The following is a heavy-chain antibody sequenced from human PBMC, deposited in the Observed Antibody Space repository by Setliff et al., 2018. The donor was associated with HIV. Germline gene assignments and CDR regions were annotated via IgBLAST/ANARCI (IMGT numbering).Heavy chain of an antibody. CDR1: GYTFTGHY. J-gene: IGHJ2*01. Sequence: GASVKVSCKASGYTFTGHYLYWMQQAPGQGLEWMGRINPDSGDTNYAQTSQGRVTLTRDTSITTAFMELSRLSSDDTALYYCARGHYDILTGYFFDLWGRGTLVTVSS. CDR2: INPDSGDT. CDR3: ARGHYDILTGYFFDL. V-gene: IGHV1-2*06. D-gene: IGHD3-9*01.